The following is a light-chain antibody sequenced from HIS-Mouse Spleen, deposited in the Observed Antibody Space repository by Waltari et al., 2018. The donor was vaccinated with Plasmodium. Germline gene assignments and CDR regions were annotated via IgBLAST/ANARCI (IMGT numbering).Light chain of an antibody. V-gene: IGKV3-15*01. CDR1: QSVSIT. J-gene: IGKJ3*01. CDR3: QQYNNWSFT. Sequence: DIVMTQSPATLSVSPGERATLSCRASQSVSITLAWYQQKPGQAPRLLIYGASTRATGIPARFSGSGSGTEFTLTISSLQSEDFAVYYCQQYNNWSFTFGPGTKVDIK. CDR2: GAS.